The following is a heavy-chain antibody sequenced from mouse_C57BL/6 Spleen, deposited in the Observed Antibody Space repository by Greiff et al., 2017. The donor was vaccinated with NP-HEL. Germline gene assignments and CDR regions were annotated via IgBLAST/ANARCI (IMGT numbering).Heavy chain of an antibody. V-gene: IGHV1-64*01. Sequence: QVQLQQPGAELVKPGASVKLSCKASGYTFTNYWMHWVKQRPGQGLEWIGMIHPTSGSTKDNKKFKSKSTLTVDKSSSTAYMQLSSLTSEDSAIYDCASDERYWGQGATLTVSS. J-gene: IGHJ2*01. CDR2: IHPTSGST. CDR3: ASDERY. CDR1: GYTFTNYW.